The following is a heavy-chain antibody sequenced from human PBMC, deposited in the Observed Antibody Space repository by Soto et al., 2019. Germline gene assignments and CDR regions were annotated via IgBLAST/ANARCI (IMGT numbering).Heavy chain of an antibody. CDR3: ARAYSDAFDI. Sequence: LRLSFAASGFTFSDYYMTWIRQAPGKGLEWVSYISSSGTGIYYPDPVKGRFTISRDNAKNSLYLQMSSLRAEDTAVYYCARAYSDAFDIWGQGTVVTVSS. D-gene: IGHD2-15*01. V-gene: IGHV3-11*01. CDR2: ISSSGTGI. CDR1: GFTFSDYY. J-gene: IGHJ3*02.